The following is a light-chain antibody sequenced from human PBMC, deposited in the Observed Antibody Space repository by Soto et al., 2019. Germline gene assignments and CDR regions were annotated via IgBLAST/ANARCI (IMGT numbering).Light chain of an antibody. Sequence: QSVLTQPPSASGTPGQRVTISCSGSSSSIGSNTVNWYQQFPGTAPKFLMYSNDQRPSGVPDRFSGSKSGTSASLAISGLQSEDDADYYCAAWDDSLNAYVFGTGTKVTVL. CDR3: AAWDDSLNAYV. CDR1: SSSIGSNT. CDR2: SND. J-gene: IGLJ1*01. V-gene: IGLV1-44*01.